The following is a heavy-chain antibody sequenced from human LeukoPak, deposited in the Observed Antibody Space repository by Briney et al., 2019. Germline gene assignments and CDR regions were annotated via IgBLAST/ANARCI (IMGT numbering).Heavy chain of an antibody. V-gene: IGHV1-3*01. CDR1: GYTFVNYV. CDR3: ARDRGGTGDFDY. Sequence: ASVKVSCKASGYTFVNYVIHWVRRAPGQRPEWMGWLNVGNGDTKYSQKFQGRVTLARDTSANIAYMELSSLRSEDTAMYYCARDRGGTGDFDYWGREPWSPSPQ. J-gene: IGHJ4*02. CDR2: LNVGNGDT. D-gene: IGHD1-1*01.